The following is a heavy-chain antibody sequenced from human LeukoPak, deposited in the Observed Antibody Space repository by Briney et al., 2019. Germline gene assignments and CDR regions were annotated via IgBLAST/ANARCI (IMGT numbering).Heavy chain of an antibody. Sequence: GASVKVSCKASGYSFTGYHIHWVRQAPGQGLEWMGCINTNNGESIYAKKFKGRVTMTRDTSITTAYMEVASLTSDDAAVYYCARVQGYCSDGRCLFWGQGTPVTVSS. CDR2: INTNNGES. CDR3: ARVQGYCSDGRCLF. V-gene: IGHV1-2*02. D-gene: IGHD2-15*01. J-gene: IGHJ4*02. CDR1: GYSFTGYH.